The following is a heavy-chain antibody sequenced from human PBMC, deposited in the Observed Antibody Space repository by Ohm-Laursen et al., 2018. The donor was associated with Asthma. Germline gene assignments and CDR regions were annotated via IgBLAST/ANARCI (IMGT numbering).Heavy chain of an antibody. J-gene: IGHJ5*02. CDR2: ISGSGGST. CDR1: GFTFSSYA. Sequence: SLRLSCAASGFTFSSYAMSWVRQAPGKGLEWVSAISGSGGSTYYADSVKGRFTISRDNSKNTLYLQMNSLRAEDTAVYYCAKSSSGWYQGGWFDPWGQGTLVTVSS. V-gene: IGHV3-23*01. CDR3: AKSSSGWYQGGWFDP. D-gene: IGHD6-19*01.